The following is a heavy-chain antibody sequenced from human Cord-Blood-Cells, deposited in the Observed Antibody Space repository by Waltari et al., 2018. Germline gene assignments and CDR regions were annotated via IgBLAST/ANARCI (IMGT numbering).Heavy chain of an antibody. CDR2: IKQDGSGK. V-gene: IGHV3-7*01. CDR3: ARDSGRNSNFDY. D-gene: IGHD3-10*01. Sequence: EVQLVESGGGLVQPGGSLRLSCAASGFTFSSYWMSWVRQAPGKGLEWVANIKQDGSGKYHVDSVKGRFTISRDNAKNSLYLQRNSLRAEDTAVYYCARDSGRNSNFDYWGQGTLVTVSS. CDR1: GFTFSSYW. J-gene: IGHJ4*02.